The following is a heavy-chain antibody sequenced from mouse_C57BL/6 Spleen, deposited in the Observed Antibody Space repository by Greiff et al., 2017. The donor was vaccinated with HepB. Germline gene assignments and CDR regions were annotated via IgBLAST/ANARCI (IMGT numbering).Heavy chain of an antibody. CDR3: ARKKTGPTHWYFDV. Sequence: QVQLQQSGPGLVAPSQSLSITCTVSGFSLTSYAISWVRQPPGKGLEWLGVIWTGGGTNYNSALKSRLSISKDNSKSQVFLKMNSLQTDDTARYYCARKKTGPTHWYFDVWGTGTTVTVSS. V-gene: IGHV2-9-1*01. D-gene: IGHD4-1*01. J-gene: IGHJ1*03. CDR2: IWTGGGT. CDR1: GFSLTSYA.